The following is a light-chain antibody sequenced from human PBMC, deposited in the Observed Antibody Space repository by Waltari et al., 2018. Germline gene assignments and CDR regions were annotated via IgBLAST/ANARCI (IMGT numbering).Light chain of an antibody. V-gene: IGKV1-5*01. CDR3: QQYNIWPWT. CDR1: QSISSW. Sequence: DIQMTQSPSTLSASVGDRVTITCRASQSISSWLAWYQQKPGKAPKLLIYDASSLESGVPSRFSGSGSGTEFTLTISSLQPDDFAIYYCQQYNIWPWTFGQGTKVDIK. CDR2: DAS. J-gene: IGKJ1*01.